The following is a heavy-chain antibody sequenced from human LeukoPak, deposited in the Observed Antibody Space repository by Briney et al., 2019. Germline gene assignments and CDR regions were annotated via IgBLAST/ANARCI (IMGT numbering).Heavy chain of an antibody. CDR2: IRSKAYGGTT. CDR1: GFTFGDYA. Sequence: GGSLRLSCTASGFTFGDYAMSWFRQAPGKGLEWVGFIRSKAYGGTTEYAASVKGRFTISRDDSKSIAYLQMNSLKTEDTAVYYCTRASNGYNAGDIYYWGQGTLVTVSS. V-gene: IGHV3-49*03. J-gene: IGHJ4*02. D-gene: IGHD5-24*01. CDR3: TRASNGYNAGDIYY.